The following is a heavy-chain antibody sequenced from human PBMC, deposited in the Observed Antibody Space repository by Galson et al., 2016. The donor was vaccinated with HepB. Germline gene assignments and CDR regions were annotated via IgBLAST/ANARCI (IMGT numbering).Heavy chain of an antibody. CDR2: ISYSGST. Sequence: SETLSLTCTVSGGSVSSVNYYWSWIRQPPGKGLEWIGYISYSGSTNYNPSLKSRVTISVDTSKNQFSLKLSSVTPADTAVYYCATESITLFRGVLIASTAFDVWGQGTMVTVSS. CDR1: GGSVSSVNYY. D-gene: IGHD3-10*01. CDR3: ATESITLFRGVLIASTAFDV. V-gene: IGHV4-61*01. J-gene: IGHJ3*01.